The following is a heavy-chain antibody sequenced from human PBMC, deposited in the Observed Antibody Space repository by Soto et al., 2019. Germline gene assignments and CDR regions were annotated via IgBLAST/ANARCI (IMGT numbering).Heavy chain of an antibody. CDR3: TRQLLTSGSGSYPIDY. J-gene: IGHJ4*02. CDR2: IYYSGTT. Sequence: PSETLSLTCTVSGSSISNYYWSWIRQPPGKGLEWIGYIYYSGTTNYNPSLKSRVTISVDTSKNQFSLKLKSVTAADTAVYYCTRQLLTSGSGSYPIDYWGPGTLVTVS. D-gene: IGHD3-10*01. CDR1: GSSISNYY. V-gene: IGHV4-59*08.